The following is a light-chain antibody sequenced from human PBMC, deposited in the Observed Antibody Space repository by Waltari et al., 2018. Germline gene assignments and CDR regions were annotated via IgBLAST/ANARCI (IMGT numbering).Light chain of an antibody. CDR2: DVS. Sequence: QSALTQPASVSGSPGQSITISCYGTSSDVGFYNYVSWYQQHPGKTPKLIIYDVSQRPSGVSDRCSWAKSGNTASLTISGLQAEDEADYYCNSYTGSNSWVFGGGTKVTVL. J-gene: IGLJ3*02. CDR1: SSDVGFYNY. CDR3: NSYTGSNSWV. V-gene: IGLV2-14*01.